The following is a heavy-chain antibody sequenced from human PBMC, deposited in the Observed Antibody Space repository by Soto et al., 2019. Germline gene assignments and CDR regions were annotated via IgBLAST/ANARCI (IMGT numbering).Heavy chain of an antibody. CDR1: GFTFSSYG. V-gene: IGHV3-30*03. Sequence: GGSLRLSCADSGFTFSSYGMHWVRQAPGKGLEWVAVISYDGSNKYYADSVKGRFTISRDNSKNTLYLQMNSLRAEDTAVYYCTIFGGWGQGTLVTVSS. CDR2: ISYDGSNK. D-gene: IGHD3-3*01. CDR3: TIFGG. J-gene: IGHJ4*02.